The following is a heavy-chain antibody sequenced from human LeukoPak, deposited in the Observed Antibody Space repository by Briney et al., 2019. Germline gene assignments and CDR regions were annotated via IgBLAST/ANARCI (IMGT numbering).Heavy chain of an antibody. V-gene: IGHV5-51*01. CDR1: GYSFTSYW. D-gene: IGHD3-3*01. CDR2: IYPGDSDT. CDR3: ARLGGELRFDPYFDY. J-gene: IGHJ4*02. Sequence: GESLKISCKGSGYSFTSYWIGWVRQMPGKGLEWMGIIYPGDSDTRYSPSFQGQVTISADKSISTAYLQWSSLKASDTAMYYCARLGGELRFDPYFDYWGQGTLVTVSS.